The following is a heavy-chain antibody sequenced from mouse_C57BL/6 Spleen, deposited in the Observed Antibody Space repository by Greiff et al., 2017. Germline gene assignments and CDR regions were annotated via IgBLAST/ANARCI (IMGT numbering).Heavy chain of an antibody. V-gene: IGHV1-69*01. CDR1: GYTFTSYW. J-gene: IGHJ1*03. Sequence: VQLQQPGAELVMPGASVKLSCKASGYTFTSYWMHWVKQRPGQGLEWIGEIDPSDSYTNYNQKFKGKSTLTVDKSSSTAYMQLSSLTSEDSAVYYCARRGLLRGWYFDVWGTGTTVTVSS. D-gene: IGHD1-1*01. CDR3: ARRGLLRGWYFDV. CDR2: IDPSDSYT.